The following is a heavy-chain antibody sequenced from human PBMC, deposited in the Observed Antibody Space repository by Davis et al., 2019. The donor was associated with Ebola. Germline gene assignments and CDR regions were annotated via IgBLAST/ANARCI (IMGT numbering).Heavy chain of an antibody. CDR2: IGGSDGRT. CDR1: GFTSSSYA. D-gene: IGHD4-23*01. CDR3: ASGLLRSADY. J-gene: IGHJ4*02. V-gene: IGHV3-23*01. Sequence: GESLKISCAASGFTSSSYAMTWVRQAPGKGLEWVSTIGGSDGRTYYADSVKGRFTISSDNSKNTLYLQMKSLRAEDTAVYYCASGLLRSADYWGQGTLVTVSS.